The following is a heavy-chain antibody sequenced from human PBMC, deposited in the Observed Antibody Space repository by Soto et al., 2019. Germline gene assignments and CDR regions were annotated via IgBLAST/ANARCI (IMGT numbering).Heavy chain of an antibody. D-gene: IGHD3-10*01. V-gene: IGHV3-7*03. J-gene: IGHJ4*02. Sequence: AGGSLRLSCAASGFTFSSYWMSWVRQAPGKGLEWVANIKQDGSEKYYVDSVKGRFTISRDNAKNSLYLQMNSLRAEDTAVYYCAFGPSPRRGVRGVMTFDYWGQGTLVTVPS. CDR3: AFGPSPRRGVRGVMTFDY. CDR2: IKQDGSEK. CDR1: GFTFSSYW.